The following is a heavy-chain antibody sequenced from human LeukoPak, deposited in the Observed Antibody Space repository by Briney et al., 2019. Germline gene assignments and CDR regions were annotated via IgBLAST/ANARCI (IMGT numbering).Heavy chain of an antibody. CDR3: ARAGPIVASRYFDL. Sequence: SETLSLTCAVYGGSFSGYYWSWNRQPPGKGLEWIGEIDYSGSTNYNPSLKSRVTISVDTSKNQFSLKLSSVTAADTAVYYCARAGPIVASRYFDLWGRGTLVTVSS. D-gene: IGHD3-22*01. CDR2: IDYSGST. CDR1: GGSFSGYY. J-gene: IGHJ2*01. V-gene: IGHV4-34*01.